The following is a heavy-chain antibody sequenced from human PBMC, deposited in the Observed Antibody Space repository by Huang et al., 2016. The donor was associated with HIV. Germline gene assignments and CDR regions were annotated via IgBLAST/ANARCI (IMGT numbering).Heavy chain of an antibody. CDR2: IIPVFGTP. D-gene: IGHD6-19*01. J-gene: IGHJ4*02. Sequence: QVQLVQSGAEVKKPGSSVKVSCKASGGHCDTDAITWVGQGPGQGLERMGGIIPVFGTPNYAQKFQGRVTITADESTGTAYMELSSLKSEDTAIYYCARVRRHSGNSGLIDFWGQGTLVTVSS. CDR3: ARVRRHSGNSGLIDF. V-gene: IGHV1-69*13. CDR1: GGHCDTDA.